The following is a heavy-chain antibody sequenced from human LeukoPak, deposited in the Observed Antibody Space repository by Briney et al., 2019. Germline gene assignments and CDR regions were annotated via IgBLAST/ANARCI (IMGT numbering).Heavy chain of an antibody. V-gene: IGHV3-7*01. Sequence: GGSLRLSCAASGFTFSSYEMNWVRQAPGKGLEWVANINQDGSEKYYVDSVKGRFTISRDNAKNSLYLQMNSLRAEDTAVYYCVRDYDVIGETNWGQGTLVTVSS. CDR1: GFTFSSYE. CDR2: INQDGSEK. CDR3: VRDYDVIGETN. D-gene: IGHD2-21*01. J-gene: IGHJ4*02.